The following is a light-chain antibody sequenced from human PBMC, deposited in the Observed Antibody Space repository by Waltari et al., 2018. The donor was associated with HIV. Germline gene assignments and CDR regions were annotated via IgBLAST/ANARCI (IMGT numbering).Light chain of an antibody. CDR3: QKHKVLCT. Sequence: DLQMTHSPSTLSASLGDRVTITCRASQSAGNWLAWYQQKAGKAPKLLIDKASSVATGVPTRFSGSGYGTDFHLNITSIQSDDFATDFCQKHKVLCTFGQGTKVELK. CDR1: QSAGNW. V-gene: IGKV1-5*03. J-gene: IGKJ1*01. CDR2: KAS.